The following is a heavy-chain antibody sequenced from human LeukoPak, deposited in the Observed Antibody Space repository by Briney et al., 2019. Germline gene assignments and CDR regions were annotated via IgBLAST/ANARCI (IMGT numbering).Heavy chain of an antibody. Sequence: SQTLSLTCTVSGGSISSGDYYWSWIRQPPGKGLEWIGYIYYSGSIYYNPSLKSRVTISVDTSKNQFSLKLSSVTAADTAVYYCARDHTVRGAWDYWGQGTLVTVSS. J-gene: IGHJ4*02. CDR3: ARDHTVRGAWDY. D-gene: IGHD4-17*01. CDR2: IYYSGSI. V-gene: IGHV4-30-4*01. CDR1: GGSISSGDYY.